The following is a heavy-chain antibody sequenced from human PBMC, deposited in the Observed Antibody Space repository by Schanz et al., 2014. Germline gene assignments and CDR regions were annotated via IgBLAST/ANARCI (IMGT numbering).Heavy chain of an antibody. V-gene: IGHV1-18*01. CDR1: GYTFTDYG. CDR2: ISAYNGHT. Sequence: QVQLVQSGAEVKKPGASVKVSCRASGYTFTDYGISWVRQAPGQGLEWMGWISAYNGHTDYAQKLQGRVTLTTDTSTSTAYMELRNLRSDDTAVYYCARAKRFGDMDVGGQGTTVTVSS. CDR3: ARAKRFGDMDV. D-gene: IGHD3-10*01. J-gene: IGHJ6*02.